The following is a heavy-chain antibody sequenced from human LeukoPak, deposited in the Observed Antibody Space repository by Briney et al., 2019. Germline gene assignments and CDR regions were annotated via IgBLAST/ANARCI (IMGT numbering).Heavy chain of an antibody. Sequence: GESLQISCKGSGYIFTSYWIGWVRQLTGKGLEWMGIIYPGDSDTRYSPSFQGQVTISADKSISTAYLQWSSLKASDSAMYYCATNTIFRGIHAFDIWGQGTMVTVSS. CDR1: GYIFTSYW. CDR2: IYPGDSDT. D-gene: IGHD3-10*01. CDR3: ATNTIFRGIHAFDI. J-gene: IGHJ3*02. V-gene: IGHV5-51*01.